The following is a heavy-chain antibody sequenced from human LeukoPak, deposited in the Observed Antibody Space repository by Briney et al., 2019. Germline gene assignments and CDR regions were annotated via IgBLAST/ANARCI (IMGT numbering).Heavy chain of an antibody. Sequence: GGSLRLSCAASGFTFSNYGMNWVRQAPGKGLEWVSYISSSGKTIYYADSVKGRFTISRDNAKNSLYLQMNSLRAEDTAVYYCARDPTGGARFDYWGQGTLVTVSS. CDR3: ARDPTGGARFDY. CDR2: ISSSGKTI. D-gene: IGHD4-17*01. V-gene: IGHV3-48*04. CDR1: GFTFSNYG. J-gene: IGHJ4*02.